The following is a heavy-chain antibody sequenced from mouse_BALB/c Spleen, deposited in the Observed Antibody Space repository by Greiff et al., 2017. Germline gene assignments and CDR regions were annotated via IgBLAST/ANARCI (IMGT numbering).Heavy chain of an antibody. Sequence: VHVKQSGAELVKPGASVKLSCTASGFNIKDTYMHWVKQRPEQGLEWIGRIDPANGNTKYDPKFQGKATITADTSSNTAYLQLSSLTSEDTAVYYCARETYMDYWGQGTSVTVSS. CDR1: GFNIKDTY. CDR2: IDPANGNT. J-gene: IGHJ4*01. CDR3: ARETYMDY. V-gene: IGHV14-3*02. D-gene: IGHD5-1*01.